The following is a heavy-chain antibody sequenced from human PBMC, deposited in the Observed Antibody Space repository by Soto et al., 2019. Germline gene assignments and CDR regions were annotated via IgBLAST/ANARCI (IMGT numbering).Heavy chain of an antibody. CDR2: IKQDGSEK. V-gene: IGHV3-7*01. Sequence: GGSLRLSCAASGFTFSSYWMSWVRQAPGKGLEWVANIKQDGSEKYYVDSVKGRFTISRDNAKNSLYLQMNSLGAEDTAVYYCARDFFEVVVVPAAIDYYYYMDVWGKGTTVTVSS. CDR3: ARDFFEVVVVPAAIDYYYYMDV. CDR1: GFTFSSYW. D-gene: IGHD2-2*01. J-gene: IGHJ6*03.